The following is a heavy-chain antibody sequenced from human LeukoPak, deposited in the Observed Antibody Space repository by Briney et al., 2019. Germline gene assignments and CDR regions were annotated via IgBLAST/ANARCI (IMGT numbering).Heavy chain of an antibody. CDR3: ARGLYTYYDFWSGGGKFDY. Sequence: ASVKVSCKASGYTFTSYGISWVRQAPGQGLEWMGWISAYNGNTNYAQKLQGRVTMTTDTSTSTAYMELSKLRSDDTAVYYCARGLYTYYDFWSGGGKFDYWGQGTLVTVSS. CDR1: GYTFTSYG. D-gene: IGHD3-3*01. CDR2: ISAYNGNT. J-gene: IGHJ4*02. V-gene: IGHV1-18*01.